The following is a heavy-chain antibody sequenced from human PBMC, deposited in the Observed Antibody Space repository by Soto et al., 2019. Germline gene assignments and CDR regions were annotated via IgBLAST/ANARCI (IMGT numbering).Heavy chain of an antibody. Sequence: SETLSLTCTVSGGSVSSSSFLWGWIRQSPGKELEWFGSIYYSGTTYYNPSLKSRVTISVDTSKSQFSLKVSSVTAADTAVYYCGGHPATSETYFYGMDVWGQGTTVTVSS. CDR3: GGHPATSETYFYGMDV. CDR2: IYYSGTT. CDR1: GGSVSSSSFL. V-gene: IGHV4-39*01. J-gene: IGHJ6*02.